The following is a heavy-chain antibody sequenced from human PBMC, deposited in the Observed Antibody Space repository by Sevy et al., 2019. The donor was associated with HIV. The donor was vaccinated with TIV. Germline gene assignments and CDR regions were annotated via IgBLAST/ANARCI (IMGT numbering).Heavy chain of an antibody. CDR3: TRVRGTISPYYYYGMDV. J-gene: IGHJ6*02. CDR1: GFTFGDYA. D-gene: IGHD3-16*01. V-gene: IGHV3-49*03. Sequence: GGSLRLSCTASGFTFGDYAMSWCRQAPGKGLEWVGFIRSKTYGGTTEYAASAKGRFTISRDDSKSIAYLQMNSLKTEDTAVYYCTRVRGTISPYYYYGMDVWGQRTTVTVSS. CDR2: IRSKTYGGTT.